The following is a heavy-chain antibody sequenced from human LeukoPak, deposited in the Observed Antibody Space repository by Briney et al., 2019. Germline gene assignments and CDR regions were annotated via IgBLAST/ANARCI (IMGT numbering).Heavy chain of an antibody. CDR2: ISSSSSYI. Sequence: PGESLRLSCAASGFTFSDYSMNWVRQAPGKGLEWVSSISSSSSYIYYADSVKGRFTISRDNAKNSLYLQMNSLRAEDTAVYYCARSGGVGATGLDYWGQGTLVTVSS. J-gene: IGHJ4*02. V-gene: IGHV3-21*01. D-gene: IGHD1-26*01. CDR3: ARSGGVGATGLDY. CDR1: GFTFSDYS.